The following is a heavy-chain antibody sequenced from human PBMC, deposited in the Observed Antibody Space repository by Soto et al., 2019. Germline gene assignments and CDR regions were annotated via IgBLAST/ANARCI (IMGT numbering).Heavy chain of an antibody. Sequence: QVQLVESGGGVVQPGRSLRLSCAASGFTFSSYGMHWVRQAPGKGLEWVAVIWYDGSNKYYADSVKGRFTISRDNSKNTLYLQMNSLRAEDTAVYYCARFNGDDFRQGYYYGMDVWGQGTTVTVSS. CDR3: ARFNGDDFRQGYYYGMDV. J-gene: IGHJ6*02. CDR1: GFTFSSYG. CDR2: IWYDGSNK. V-gene: IGHV3-33*01. D-gene: IGHD4-17*01.